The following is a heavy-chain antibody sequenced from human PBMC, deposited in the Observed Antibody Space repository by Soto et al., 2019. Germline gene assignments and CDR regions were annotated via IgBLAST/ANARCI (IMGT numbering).Heavy chain of an antibody. CDR2: ISSSSSYI. CDR1: GFTFSSYS. D-gene: IGHD3-10*01. V-gene: IGHV3-21*01. Sequence: GGSLRLSCAASGFTFSSYSMNWVRQAPGKGLEWVSSISSSSSYIYYADSVKGRFTISRDNAKNSLYLQMNSLRAEDTAVYCCARDRSPRGYYYYYYGMDVWGQGTTVTVSS. CDR3: ARDRSPRGYYYYYYGMDV. J-gene: IGHJ6*02.